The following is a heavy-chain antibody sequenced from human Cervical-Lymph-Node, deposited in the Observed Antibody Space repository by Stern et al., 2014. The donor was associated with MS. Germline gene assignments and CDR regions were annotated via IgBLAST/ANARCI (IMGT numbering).Heavy chain of an antibody. J-gene: IGHJ5*01. CDR1: CGSISSGSHY. V-gene: IGHV4-61*02. CDR2: IYSTGRV. Sequence: QLQLQESGPGLVKPSQTLSLTCTVSCGSISSGSHYWSWIRQPAGKGLEWVGRIYSTGRVDYNPSFKGRVTMSVDTSKDQFPLELRSVTAADTAMYYCAREWIYEVSWFDSWGQGSLVIVSS. D-gene: IGHD5/OR15-5a*01. CDR3: AREWIYEVSWFDS.